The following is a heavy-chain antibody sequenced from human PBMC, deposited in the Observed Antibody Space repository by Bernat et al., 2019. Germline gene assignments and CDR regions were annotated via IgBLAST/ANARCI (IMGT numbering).Heavy chain of an antibody. Sequence: EVQLVESGGGFVQPGGSLRLSCAASGFTFSSYEMNWVRQAPGKGLEWVSYVSSRGRTIFYADSVKGRFTISRDNSKNTLYLQMNSLRAEDTAVYYCARGKDYDFWSGYYTPLSEFDYWGQGTLVTVSS. CDR2: VSSRGRTI. J-gene: IGHJ4*02. V-gene: IGHV3-48*03. CDR3: ARGKDYDFWSGYYTPLSEFDY. CDR1: GFTFSSYE. D-gene: IGHD3-3*01.